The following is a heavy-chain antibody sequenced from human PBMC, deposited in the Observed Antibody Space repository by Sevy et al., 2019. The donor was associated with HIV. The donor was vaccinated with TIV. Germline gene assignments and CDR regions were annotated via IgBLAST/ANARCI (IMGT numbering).Heavy chain of an antibody. CDR1: GFTFSDYY. V-gene: IGHV3-11*01. CDR2: ISSSGSTI. J-gene: IGHJ4*02. Sequence: GGSLRLSCAASGFTFSDYYMSWIRQAPGKGLEWVSYISSSGSTIYYADSVKGRFTISRDKAKNSLYLQMNSLRAEDTAVYYCARDRTTTYSGSYDYWGQGTLVTVSS. CDR3: ARDRTTTYSGSYDY. D-gene: IGHD1-26*01.